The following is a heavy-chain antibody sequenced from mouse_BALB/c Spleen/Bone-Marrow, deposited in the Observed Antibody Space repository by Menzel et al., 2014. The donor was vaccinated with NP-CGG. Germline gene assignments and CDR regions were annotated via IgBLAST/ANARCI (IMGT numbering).Heavy chain of an antibody. Sequence: VQLQQSGPSLVKPSQTLSLTCSVTGDSITSGYWNWIRKFPGNKLEYMGYISYSGSTYYNPSLKSRISITRDTSKNQYYLQLNSVTTEDTATYCCAREKVPYYYAMDYWGQGTSVTVSS. V-gene: IGHV3-8*02. CDR2: ISYSGST. CDR3: AREKVPYYYAMDY. J-gene: IGHJ4*01. CDR1: GDSITSGY. D-gene: IGHD5-1*01.